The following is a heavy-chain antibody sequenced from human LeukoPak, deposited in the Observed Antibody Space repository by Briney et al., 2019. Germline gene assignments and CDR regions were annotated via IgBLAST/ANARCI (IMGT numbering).Heavy chain of an antibody. CDR3: ARVGVITMVRGEVYWFDP. V-gene: IGHV4-39*07. CDR2: IYYSGST. D-gene: IGHD3-10*01. CDR1: GGSISSSSYY. J-gene: IGHJ5*02. Sequence: SETLSLTCTVSGGSISSSSYYWGWIRQPPGKGLEWIGSIYYSGSTYYNPSLKSRVTISVDTSKNQFSLKLSSVTAADTAVYYCARVGVITMVRGEVYWFDPWGQGTLVTVSS.